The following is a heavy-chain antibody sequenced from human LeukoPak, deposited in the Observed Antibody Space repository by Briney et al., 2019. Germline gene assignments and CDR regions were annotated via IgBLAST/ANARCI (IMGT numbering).Heavy chain of an antibody. CDR1: GGSISSYY. V-gene: IGHV4-4*07. D-gene: IGHD6-13*01. Sequence: SETLSLTCTVSGGSISSYYWSWIRQPAGKGLEWIGRIYTSGSTNYNPSLKSRVTMSVDTSKNQFSLKLSSVTAADTAVYYCARVGGIAAAGNAPLDYWGQGTLVTVSS. CDR3: ARVGGIAAAGNAPLDY. CDR2: IYTSGST. J-gene: IGHJ4*02.